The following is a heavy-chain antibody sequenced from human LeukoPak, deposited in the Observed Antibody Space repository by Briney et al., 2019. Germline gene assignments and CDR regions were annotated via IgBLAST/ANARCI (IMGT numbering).Heavy chain of an antibody. CDR2: IYTSGST. V-gene: IGHV4-4*07. Sequence: SETLSLTCTVSGGSISSYYWSWIRQPAGKGLEWIGRIYTSGSTNYNPSLKSRVTMSVDTSKNQFSLKLSSVTAADTAVYYCARTPIFGVVIDYYYYMDVWAKGPRSPSP. CDR3: ARTPIFGVVIDYYYYMDV. J-gene: IGHJ6*03. D-gene: IGHD3-3*01. CDR1: GGSISSYY.